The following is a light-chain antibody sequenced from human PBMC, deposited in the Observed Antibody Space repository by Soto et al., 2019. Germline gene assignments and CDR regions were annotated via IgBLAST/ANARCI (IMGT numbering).Light chain of an antibody. CDR1: QCVSRY. V-gene: IGKV1-9*01. CDR3: QQFET. Sequence: DIQLTQSPSFLSAFVGDRVTITCRASQCVSRYVAWYQQKPGTAPKLLIYDASTLQSGVPSRFSGSGSGPEFTLTISSLQPEDFATYYCQQFETFGQGTKLDIK. CDR2: DAS. J-gene: IGKJ2*01.